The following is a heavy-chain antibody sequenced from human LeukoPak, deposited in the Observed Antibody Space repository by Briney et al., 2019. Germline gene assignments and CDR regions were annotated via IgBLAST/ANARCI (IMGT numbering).Heavy chain of an antibody. CDR2: IYPGDSDT. J-gene: IGHJ4*02. CDR1: GYSFTNYW. Sequence: GESLKISCKGSGYSFTNYWIGWVRQMPGKGLEWMGIIYPGDSDTRYSPSFQGQVTISADKSISTAYLQWSSLKASDTAMYYCARQGMYGSASPYFDSWGQGTLVTVSS. V-gene: IGHV5-51*01. CDR3: ARQGMYGSASPYFDS. D-gene: IGHD3-10*01.